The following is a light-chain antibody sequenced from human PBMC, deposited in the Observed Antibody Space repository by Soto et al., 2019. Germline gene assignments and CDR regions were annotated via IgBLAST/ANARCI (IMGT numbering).Light chain of an antibody. J-gene: IGKJ1*01. CDR2: AAS. Sequence: DIQMTQSPSSVSASIGDRVTITCRASQSISSYLNWYQQKPGKAPKLLIYAASSLQSGVPSRFSGSRSGTDFTLTISSLQPEDFATYYCQQSYSTPRTFGQGTKVDIK. CDR3: QQSYSTPRT. V-gene: IGKV1-39*01. CDR1: QSISSY.